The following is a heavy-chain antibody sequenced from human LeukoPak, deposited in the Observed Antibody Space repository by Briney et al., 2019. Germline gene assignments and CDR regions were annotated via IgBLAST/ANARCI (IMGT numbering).Heavy chain of an antibody. D-gene: IGHD3-22*01. V-gene: IGHV4-59*01. Sequence: SETLSLTCTVSGGSISSYYWSWIRQPPGKGLEWIGYIYYSGSTNYNPSLKSRVTISVDTSKNQFSLKLSSVTAADTAVYYCARGGDSSGYYPYYFDYWGQGTLVTVSS. CDR3: ARGGDSSGYYPYYFDY. J-gene: IGHJ4*02. CDR1: GGSISSYY. CDR2: IYYSGST.